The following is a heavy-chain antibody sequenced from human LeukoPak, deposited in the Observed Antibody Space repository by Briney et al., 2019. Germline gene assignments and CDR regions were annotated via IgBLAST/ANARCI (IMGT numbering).Heavy chain of an antibody. J-gene: IGHJ4*02. D-gene: IGHD3-22*01. Sequence: AGGSLRLSCAASGFTFSSYGMHWVRQAPGKGLEWVAFIRYDGSNKYYADSVNGRFTIFRDNSKNTLYLQMNSLRAEDTAVYYCARDLGYDSSGYPGGYFDYWGQGTLVTVSS. CDR2: IRYDGSNK. CDR1: GFTFSSYG. V-gene: IGHV3-30*02. CDR3: ARDLGYDSSGYPGGYFDY.